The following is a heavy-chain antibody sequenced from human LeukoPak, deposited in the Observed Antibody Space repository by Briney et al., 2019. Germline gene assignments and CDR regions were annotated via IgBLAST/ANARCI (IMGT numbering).Heavy chain of an antibody. CDR1: GFTFSSNA. Sequence: GGSLRLSCAASGFTFSSNAMRWVRQAPGKGLEWVSAIGASGATTYYADSVKGRFTISRDNSKNTLFLRMNSLRAEDTAVYYCAKVWAVSYFDYWGQGALVTVSS. V-gene: IGHV3-23*01. J-gene: IGHJ4*02. CDR3: AKVWAVSYFDY. CDR2: IGASGATT. D-gene: IGHD3-16*01.